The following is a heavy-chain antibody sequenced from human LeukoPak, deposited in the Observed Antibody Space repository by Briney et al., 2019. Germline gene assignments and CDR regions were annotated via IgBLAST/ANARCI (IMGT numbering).Heavy chain of an antibody. Sequence: AGGSLRLSCAASGFTVSSNYMSWVRQAPGKGREWVSVIYSGGSTYYADSVKGRFTISRDNSKNTLYLQMNSLRAEDTAVYYCARAGTAVAGHDAFDIWGQGTMVTVSS. D-gene: IGHD6-19*01. CDR1: GFTVSSNY. CDR3: ARAGTAVAGHDAFDI. J-gene: IGHJ3*02. CDR2: IYSGGST. V-gene: IGHV3-53*01.